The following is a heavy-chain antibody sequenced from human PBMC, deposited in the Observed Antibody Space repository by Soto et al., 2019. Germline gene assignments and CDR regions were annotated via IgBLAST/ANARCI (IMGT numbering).Heavy chain of an antibody. CDR2: ISSSSSYI. V-gene: IGHV3-21*01. CDR1: GFTFSSYS. Sequence: GESLKISCAASGFTFSSYSMNWVRQAPGKGLEWVSSISSSSSYIYYADSVKGRFTISRDNAKNSLYLQMNSLRAEDTAVYYCARDYDFWSGYYTVGYYYYYYMDVWGKGTTVTVSS. CDR3: ARDYDFWSGYYTVGYYYYYYMDV. J-gene: IGHJ6*03. D-gene: IGHD3-3*01.